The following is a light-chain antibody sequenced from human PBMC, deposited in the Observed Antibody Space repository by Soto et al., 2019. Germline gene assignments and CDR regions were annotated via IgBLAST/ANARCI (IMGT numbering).Light chain of an antibody. CDR3: QQYENLVT. J-gene: IGKJ5*01. Sequence: DIQMTQSPSTLSGSVGDRVTITCRASQTISSWLAWYQQKPGTAPNLLIYDASNLETGVPSRFSGSGSGTDFSFSISSLQPEDIATYYCQQYENLVTFGQGTRLEIK. CDR1: QTISSW. CDR2: DAS. V-gene: IGKV1-33*01.